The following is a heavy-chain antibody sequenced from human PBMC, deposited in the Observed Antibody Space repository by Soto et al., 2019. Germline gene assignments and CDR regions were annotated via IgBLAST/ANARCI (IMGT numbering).Heavy chain of an antibody. CDR3: ARGHEVIRGALDV. Sequence: QVQLVQSGAEVKKPGASVKVSCKASGYRFETYGMTWVRQAPGQGLEWMGWISAYSVDTYNAQKFQDRVTMTTDTSTGTAYMELRVLRSDDTAVYYCARGHEVIRGALDVWGQGTTVTVSS. CDR2: ISAYSVDT. CDR1: GYRFETYG. J-gene: IGHJ6*02. D-gene: IGHD2-21*01. V-gene: IGHV1-18*01.